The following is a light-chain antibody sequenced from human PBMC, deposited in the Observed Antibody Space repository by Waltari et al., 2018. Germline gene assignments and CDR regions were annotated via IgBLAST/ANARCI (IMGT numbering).Light chain of an antibody. CDR2: CVS. Sequence: ELVLTQSPGTLSLSPGERATRSCRASQIVIDNYLAWYQQKPGQAPRFPIYCVSSRATGIPDRFSGSGSGTDFTLTISRLEPEDFAVYFCQQYGSSPPYTFGQGTKLEIK. CDR1: QIVIDNY. CDR3: QQYGSSPPYT. V-gene: IGKV3-20*01. J-gene: IGKJ2*01.